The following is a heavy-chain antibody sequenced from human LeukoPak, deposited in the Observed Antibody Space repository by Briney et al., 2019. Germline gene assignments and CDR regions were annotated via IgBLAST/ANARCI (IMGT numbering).Heavy chain of an antibody. CDR1: GYTFTTRA. V-gene: IGHV1-69*13. J-gene: IGHJ4*02. Sequence: ASVKVSCKASGYTFTTRAIHWVRQAPGQGLEWMGGIIPIFGTANYAQKFQGRVTITADESTSTAYMELSSLRSEDTAVYYCARARGNGYFDYWGQGTLVTVSS. CDR3: ARARGNGYFDY. D-gene: IGHD4-23*01. CDR2: IIPIFGTA.